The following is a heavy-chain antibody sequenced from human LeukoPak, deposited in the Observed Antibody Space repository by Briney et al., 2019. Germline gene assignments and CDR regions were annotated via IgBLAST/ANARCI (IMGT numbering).Heavy chain of an antibody. J-gene: IGHJ4*02. V-gene: IGHV4-34*01. CDR2: INNSGST. Sequence: PSETLSLTCAVYGGSFSGYYWSWVRQPPGKGVEWVGEINNSGSTNYNPSLKRRVTISVETSKNQFSLKLSSVTAADTAVYYCARVGYYYGSWSYPARKGPLDYWGQGTLVTVSS. CDR1: GGSFSGYY. D-gene: IGHD3-10*01. CDR3: ARVGYYYGSWSYPARKGPLDY.